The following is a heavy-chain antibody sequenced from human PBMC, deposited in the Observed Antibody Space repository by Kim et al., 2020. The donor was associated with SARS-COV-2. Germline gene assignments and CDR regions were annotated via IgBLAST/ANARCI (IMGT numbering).Heavy chain of an antibody. CDR3: ARELIPLKLRYFDWLLYDGWFDP. Sequence: GGSLRLSCAASGFTFSSYWMSWVRQAPGKGLEWVANIKQDGSEKYYVDSVKGRFTISRDNAKNSLYLQMNSLRAEDTAVYYCARELIPLKLRYFDWLLYDGWFDPWGQGTLVTVSS. D-gene: IGHD3-9*01. CDR2: IKQDGSEK. J-gene: IGHJ5*02. V-gene: IGHV3-7*01. CDR1: GFTFSSYW.